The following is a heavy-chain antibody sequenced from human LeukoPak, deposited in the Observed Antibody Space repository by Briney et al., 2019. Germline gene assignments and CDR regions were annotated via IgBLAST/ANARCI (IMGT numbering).Heavy chain of an antibody. D-gene: IGHD3-10*01. J-gene: IGHJ3*02. CDR2: ISPSGGST. CDR3: ARDQSLLWFGECAFDI. V-gene: IGHV1-46*01. CDR1: GYTFTSNY. Sequence: ASVKVSCKAFGYTFTSNYMHWVRQAPGQGPEWMGVISPSGGSTTYAQKFQGRVTLTRDMSTSTDCLELSSLRSEDTAVYYCARDQSLLWFGECAFDIWGQGTMVTVSS.